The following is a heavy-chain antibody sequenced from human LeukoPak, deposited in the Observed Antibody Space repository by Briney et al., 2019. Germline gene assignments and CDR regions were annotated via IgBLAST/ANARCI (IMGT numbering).Heavy chain of an antibody. CDR2: INSDGSST. CDR1: GFTFSSYW. V-gene: IGHV3-74*01. D-gene: IGHD2-15*01. CDR3: ASGYCSSGSCPRVAY. J-gene: IGHJ4*02. Sequence: GGSLRLSCAASGFTFSSYWMHWVRQAPGKGLVWVSRINSDGSSTSYADSVKGRFTISRDNAKNTLYLQMNSLRAEDTAVYYCASGYCSSGSCPRVAYWGQGTLVTVSS.